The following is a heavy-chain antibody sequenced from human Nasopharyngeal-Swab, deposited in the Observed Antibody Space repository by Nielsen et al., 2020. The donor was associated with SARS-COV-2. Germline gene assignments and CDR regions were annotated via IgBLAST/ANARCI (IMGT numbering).Heavy chain of an antibody. CDR3: ARGGLRYFDWSHRFDY. V-gene: IGHV4-34*01. CDR2: INHSGST. Sequence: GSLRLSCAVYGGSFSGYYWSWIRQPPGKGLEWIGEINHSGSTNYNPSLKSRVTISVDTSKNQFSLKLSSVTAADTAVYYCARGGLRYFDWSHRFDYWGQGTLVTVSS. D-gene: IGHD3-9*01. CDR1: GGSFSGYY. J-gene: IGHJ4*02.